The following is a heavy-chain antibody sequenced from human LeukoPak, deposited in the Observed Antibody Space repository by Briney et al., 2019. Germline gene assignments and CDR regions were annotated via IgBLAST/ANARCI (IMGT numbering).Heavy chain of an antibody. Sequence: GGSLRLSCAASGFTFSHYWMTWVRQAPGKGLEWVANINQDGSTTNYLDSVKGRFTISRDNAKISLYLQMDSLRAEDTALYYCARLPGNSAYHDYWGQGTMVTVSS. D-gene: IGHD4-23*01. CDR2: INQDGSTT. J-gene: IGHJ3*01. V-gene: IGHV3-7*01. CDR1: GFTFSHYW. CDR3: ARLPGNSAYHDY.